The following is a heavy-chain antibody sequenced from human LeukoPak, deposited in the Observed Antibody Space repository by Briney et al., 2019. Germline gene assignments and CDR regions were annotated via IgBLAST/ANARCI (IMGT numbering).Heavy chain of an antibody. V-gene: IGHV4-30-4*01. CDR3: ARDSDYGDLKGFDY. D-gene: IGHD4-17*01. Sequence: SETLYLTCTVSGGSISGGDYYWSWIRQPPGKGLEWIGYIYYSGSTYYNPSLKSRVTISVDTSKNQFSLKLSSVTAADTAVYYCARDSDYGDLKGFDYWGQGTLVTVSS. CDR2: IYYSGST. J-gene: IGHJ4*02. CDR1: GGSISGGDYY.